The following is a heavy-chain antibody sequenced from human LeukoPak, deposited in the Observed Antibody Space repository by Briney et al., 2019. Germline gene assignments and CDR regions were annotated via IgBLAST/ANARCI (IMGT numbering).Heavy chain of an antibody. J-gene: IGHJ4*02. CDR3: AKDREYQLLLADY. D-gene: IGHD2-2*01. Sequence: GGSLRLSCAASGFTFSSYAMSWVRQAPGKGLEGVSAISGSGGSTYYADPVKGRFTISRDNSKNTLYLQMNSLRAEDTAVYYCAKDREYQLLLADYWGQGTLVTVSS. CDR2: ISGSGGST. V-gene: IGHV3-23*01. CDR1: GFTFSSYA.